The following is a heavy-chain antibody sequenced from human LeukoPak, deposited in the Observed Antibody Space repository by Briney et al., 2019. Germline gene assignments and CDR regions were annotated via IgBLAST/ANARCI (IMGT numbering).Heavy chain of an antibody. CDR3: ARDSVVAGGIDY. CDR1: GFTFSSYA. V-gene: IGHV3-30*04. CDR2: ISYDGSNK. Sequence: GRSLRLSCAASGFTFSSYAMHWVRQAPGKGLEWVAVISYDGSNKYYADSVKGRFTISRDNSKNTLYLQMNSLRAEDTAVYYCARDSVVAGGIDYWGQGTLVTVSS. J-gene: IGHJ4*02. D-gene: IGHD6-19*01.